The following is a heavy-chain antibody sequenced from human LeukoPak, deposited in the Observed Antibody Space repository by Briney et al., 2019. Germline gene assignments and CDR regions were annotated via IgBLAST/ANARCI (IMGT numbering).Heavy chain of an antibody. CDR1: GGSISNYY. V-gene: IGHV4-59*01. D-gene: IGHD2-8*01. J-gene: IGHJ4*02. CDR3: ARGVGVNGYNF. Sequence: SETLSLTCTVSGGSISNYYWSWIRQPPGKGLEWIGNIQNSGSTNYNPSLKSRVTISVDSSKNQFSLKLSSVTAADTAVYYCARGVGVNGYNFWGQGSLVTVSS. CDR2: IQNSGST.